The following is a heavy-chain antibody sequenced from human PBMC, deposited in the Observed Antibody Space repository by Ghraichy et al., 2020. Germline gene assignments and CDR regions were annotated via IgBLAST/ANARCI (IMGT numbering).Heavy chain of an antibody. V-gene: IGHV1-18*01. J-gene: IGHJ5*02. Sequence: ASVKVSCKVPGNTFTTYGVNWVRQAPGQGLEWMGWINIYNGDTRYAQNVQGRVTMTTDTSTNTAYMELRSLTSDDTAVYYCARVDCVTTSCSSIRTWFDPWAREPWSPSPQ. CDR3: ARVDCVTTSCSSIRTWFDP. CDR1: GNTFTTYG. CDR2: INIYNGDT. D-gene: IGHD2-21*01.